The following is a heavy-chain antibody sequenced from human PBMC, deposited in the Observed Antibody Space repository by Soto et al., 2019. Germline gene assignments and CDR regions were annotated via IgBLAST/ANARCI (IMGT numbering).Heavy chain of an antibody. V-gene: IGHV2-26*01. CDR1: GFSLSNARMG. CDR2: IFSNDEK. CDR3: ARIEETQDSGSYLSGAFDI. Sequence: QVTLKESGPVLVKPTETLTLTCTVSGFSLSNARMGVSWIRQPPGKALEWLAHIFSNDEKSYSTSLKSRLTISKDNSKSQVVLTMTNMDPVDTATYYCARIEETQDSGSYLSGAFDIWGQGTMVTVSS. D-gene: IGHD1-26*01. J-gene: IGHJ3*02.